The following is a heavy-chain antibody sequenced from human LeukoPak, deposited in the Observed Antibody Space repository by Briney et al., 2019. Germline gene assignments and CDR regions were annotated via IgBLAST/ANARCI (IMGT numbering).Heavy chain of an antibody. J-gene: IGHJ6*03. CDR3: ARDISDSSGYYWRTHYYYYMDV. CDR2: ISSNGGST. V-gene: IGHV3-64*01. Sequence: GGSLRLSCAASGFTFSSYGMSWVRQAPGKGLEYVSAISSNGGSTYYANSVKGRFTISRDNSKNTLYLQMGSLRAEDMAVYYCARDISDSSGYYWRTHYYYYMDVWGKGTTVTISS. D-gene: IGHD3-22*01. CDR1: GFTFSSYG.